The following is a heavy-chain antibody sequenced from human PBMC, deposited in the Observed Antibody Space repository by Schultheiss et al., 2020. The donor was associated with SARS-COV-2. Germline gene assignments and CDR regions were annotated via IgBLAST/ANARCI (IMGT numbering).Heavy chain of an antibody. Sequence: GGSLRLSCAASGFTFTDAWMNWVRQAPGKGLEWVGRVKSKADGGTTAYATPVKGRFTISRDDSKATVYLQMSSLQIEDTAVYYCTTANNWGQGALVTVSS. CDR1: GFTFTDAW. J-gene: IGHJ1*01. V-gene: IGHV3-15*07. CDR2: VKSKADGGTT. CDR3: TTANN.